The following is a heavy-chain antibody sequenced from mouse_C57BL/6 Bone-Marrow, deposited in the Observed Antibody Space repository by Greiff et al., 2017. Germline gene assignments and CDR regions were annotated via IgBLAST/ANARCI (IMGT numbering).Heavy chain of an antibody. CDR2: IWSGGST. Sequence: QVQLQQSGPGLVQPSQSLSITCTVSGFSLTSYGVHWVRQSPGKGLEWLGVIWSGGSTDYNAAFISSLSISKDNSKRQVFFKMNSLQADDTAIYYCASGYFDVWGTGTTVTVSS. V-gene: IGHV2-2*01. CDR3: ASGYFDV. J-gene: IGHJ1*03. CDR1: GFSLTSYG.